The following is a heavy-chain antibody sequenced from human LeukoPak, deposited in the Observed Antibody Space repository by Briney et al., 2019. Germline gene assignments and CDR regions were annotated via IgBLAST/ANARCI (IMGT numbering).Heavy chain of an antibody. V-gene: IGHV1-18*04. CDR3: ARVSPRDDCSSTSCYGNFDY. Sequence: ASVKLSCKASGYTFTSYGISWVRQAPGQGLEWVGWIIAYNGNTNYAQKLQGRVTMTTDTSTSTAYMELRSLRSDDTAVYYCARVSPRDDCSSTSCYGNFDYWGQGTLVTVSS. D-gene: IGHD2-2*01. J-gene: IGHJ4*02. CDR1: GYTFTSYG. CDR2: IIAYNGNT.